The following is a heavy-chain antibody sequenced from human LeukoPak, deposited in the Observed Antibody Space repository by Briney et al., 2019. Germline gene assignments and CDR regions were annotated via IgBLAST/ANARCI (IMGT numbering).Heavy chain of an antibody. V-gene: IGHV4-39*01. Sequence: PSETLSLTCTVSGGYISSSSYYWDWIRQPSGRGPEWIGSIYYSGSTYYNPSLKSRVTIFLDTSKNQFSLKLASVTAADTAVYYCARDKHTVVPAAIPPKITYYYYMDVWGKGTTVTVSS. CDR2: IYYSGST. CDR1: GGYISSSSYY. D-gene: IGHD2-2*01. J-gene: IGHJ6*03. CDR3: ARDKHTVVPAAIPPKITYYYYMDV.